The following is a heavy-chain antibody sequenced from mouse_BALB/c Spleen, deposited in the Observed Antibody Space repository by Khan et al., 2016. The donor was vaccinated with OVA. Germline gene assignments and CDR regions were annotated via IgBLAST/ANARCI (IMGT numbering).Heavy chain of an antibody. CDR3: ARDGSRYNYAMDY. CDR1: GYSITSDYA. D-gene: IGHD2-3*01. V-gene: IGHV3-2*02. Sequence: EVQLQESGPGLVKPSQSLSLTCTVTGYSITSDYAWNWIRQFPGNKLEWMGYISYSGSTNYNPALKSRISITSDTSKNQFFLQLNSVTTEDTATYYCARDGSRYNYAMDYWGQGTSVTVSS. CDR2: ISYSGST. J-gene: IGHJ4*01.